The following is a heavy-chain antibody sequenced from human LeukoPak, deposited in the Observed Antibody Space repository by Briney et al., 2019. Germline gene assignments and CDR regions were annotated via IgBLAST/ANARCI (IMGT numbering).Heavy chain of an antibody. CDR2: IIPIFGTA. D-gene: IGHD3-3*01. CDR1: GGTFSSYA. V-gene: IGHV1-69*05. Sequence: ASVKVSCKASGGTFSSYAISWVRQTPGQGLEWMGGIIPIFGTANYAQKFQGRLTITTDESTSTAYMELSSLRSEDTAVYYCARVPIPGFLEWFDPDNWFDPWGQGTLVTVSS. CDR3: ARVPIPGFLEWFDPDNWFDP. J-gene: IGHJ5*02.